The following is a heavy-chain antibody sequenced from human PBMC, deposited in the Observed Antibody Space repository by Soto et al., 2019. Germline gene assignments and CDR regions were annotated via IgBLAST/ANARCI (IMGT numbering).Heavy chain of an antibody. V-gene: IGHV4-30-4*01. CDR3: ARGRLYYDFWSGSSRPPGMDV. Sequence: SETLSLTCTVSGGSISSGDYYWSWIRQPPGKGLEWIRYIYYSGSTYYNPSLKSRVTISVDTSKNQFSLKLSSVTAADTAVYYCARGRLYYDFWSGSSRPPGMDVWGQGTTVTVSS. D-gene: IGHD3-3*01. CDR1: GGSISSGDYY. J-gene: IGHJ6*02. CDR2: IYYSGST.